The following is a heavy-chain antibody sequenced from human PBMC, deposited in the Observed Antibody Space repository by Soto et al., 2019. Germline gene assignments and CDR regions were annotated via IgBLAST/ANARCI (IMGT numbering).Heavy chain of an antibody. J-gene: IGHJ4*02. CDR3: ARHQRDDASRKIDC. Sequence: GESLKISCQGSGYSFTSNWIGWVRQMPGKGLEWMGIINPADSDIKYSPSFQGQGTISADKSIGTAYLQRSSLKASDTAMYYCARHQRDDASRKIDCWGQGTLVTVSS. V-gene: IGHV5-51*01. D-gene: IGHD3-16*01. CDR2: INPADSDI. CDR1: GYSFTSNW.